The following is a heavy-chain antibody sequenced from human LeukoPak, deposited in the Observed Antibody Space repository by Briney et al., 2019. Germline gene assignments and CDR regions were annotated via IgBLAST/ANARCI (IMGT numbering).Heavy chain of an antibody. D-gene: IGHD5-24*01. CDR1: AFALSTYT. Sequence: GGSLRLSCAASAFALSTYTMEWVRLAPGKGLEWVSSINPDSKYIYYRDSVKGRFTISRDNAKNSLHLQMNSLRPEDTALYYCVKDRGLRNQWLQVTYDSWGQGTLVTVSS. CDR2: INPDSKYI. V-gene: IGHV3-21*04. J-gene: IGHJ4*02. CDR3: VKDRGLRNQWLQVTYDS.